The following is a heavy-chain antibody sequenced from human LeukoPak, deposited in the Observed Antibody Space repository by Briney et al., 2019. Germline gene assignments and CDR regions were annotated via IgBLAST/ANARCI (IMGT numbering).Heavy chain of an antibody. Sequence: PSQTLSLTCTVSGGSISSGGYYWSWIRQPPGKGLEWIGYIYHSGSTYYNPSLKSRVTILVDRSKNQFSLKLSSVTAADTAVYYCARAKQVVAALGADYWGQGTLVTVSS. D-gene: IGHD2-15*01. CDR3: ARAKQVVAALGADY. J-gene: IGHJ4*02. V-gene: IGHV4-30-2*01. CDR2: IYHSGST. CDR1: GGSISSGGYY.